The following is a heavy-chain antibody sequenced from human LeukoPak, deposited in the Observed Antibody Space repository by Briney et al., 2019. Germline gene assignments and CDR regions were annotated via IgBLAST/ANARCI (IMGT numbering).Heavy chain of an antibody. J-gene: IGHJ6*03. D-gene: IGHD1-1*01. CDR1: GGSISGYY. V-gene: IGHV4-4*07. CDR3: ARARLERYMDV. CDR2: IYTSGST. Sequence: SETLSLTCTVSGGSISGYYWSWIRQPPGKGLEWIGRIYTSGSTNYNPSLKSRVTMSVDAAKNQFSLKLSSVSAADTAVYYCARARLERYMDVWGKGTKVTVSS.